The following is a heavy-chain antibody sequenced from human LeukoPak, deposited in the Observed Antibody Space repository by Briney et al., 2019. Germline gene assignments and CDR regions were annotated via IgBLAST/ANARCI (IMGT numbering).Heavy chain of an antibody. CDR1: GCSFNSYW. D-gene: IGHD3-22*01. Sequence: GESLKISCMGSGCSFNSYWIGWVRQMPGKGLECMGIIYPGDSDTRYSPSFQGQVTISVDKSISTAYLQWSSLKASDTAMYYCARHRKDRSGYYYDYWGQGTLVTVSS. CDR2: IYPGDSDT. V-gene: IGHV5-51*01. CDR3: ARHRKDRSGYYYDY. J-gene: IGHJ4*02.